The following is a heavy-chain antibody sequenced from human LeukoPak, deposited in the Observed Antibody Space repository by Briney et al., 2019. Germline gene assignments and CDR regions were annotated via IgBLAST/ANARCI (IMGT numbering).Heavy chain of an antibody. J-gene: IGHJ4*02. CDR2: INAGNGNT. Sequence: ASVKVSCKASGYTFTSYAMHWVRQAPGQRLEWMGWINAGNGNTKYSQKFQGRVTITRDTSASTAYMELSSLRSEDTAVYYCATAFWDPGYSYGFFDYWGQGTLVTVSS. V-gene: IGHV1-3*01. D-gene: IGHD5-18*01. CDR3: ATAFWDPGYSYGFFDY. CDR1: GYTFTSYA.